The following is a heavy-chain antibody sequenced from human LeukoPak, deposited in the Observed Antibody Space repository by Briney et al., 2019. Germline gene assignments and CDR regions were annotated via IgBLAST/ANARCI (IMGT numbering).Heavy chain of an antibody. D-gene: IGHD6-13*01. CDR2: IIPIFGTA. Sequence: SVKVSCKASGGTFSSYAISWVRQAPGQGLEWMGGIIPIFGTASYAQKFQGRVTITADESTSTAYMELSSLRSEDTAVYYCARGSSWYPYYYGMDVWGQGTTVTVSS. J-gene: IGHJ6*02. CDR3: ARGSSWYPYYYGMDV. V-gene: IGHV1-69*01. CDR1: GGTFSSYA.